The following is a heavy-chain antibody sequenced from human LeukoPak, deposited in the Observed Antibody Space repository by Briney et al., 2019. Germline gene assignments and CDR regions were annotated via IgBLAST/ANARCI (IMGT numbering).Heavy chain of an antibody. CDR3: ARDGYYGDYVYGMDV. D-gene: IGHD4-17*01. CDR1: GFTFSSYA. CDR2: ISYDGSNK. J-gene: IGHJ6*02. V-gene: IGHV3-30-3*01. Sequence: PGGSLRLSCAASGFTFSSYAMHWVRQAPGKGLEWVAVISYDGSNKYYADSVKGRFTISRDNSKNTLYLQMNSLRAEDTAVYHCARDGYYGDYVYGMDVWGQGTTVTVSS.